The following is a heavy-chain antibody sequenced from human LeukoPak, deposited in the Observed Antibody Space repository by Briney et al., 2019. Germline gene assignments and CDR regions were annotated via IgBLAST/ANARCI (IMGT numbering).Heavy chain of an antibody. CDR3: ARDTPPIAAAGTSNWFDP. D-gene: IGHD6-13*01. Sequence: SVKVSCKASGGTFSSYAISWVRQAPGQGLEWMGGIIPIFGTANYAQKFQGRVTITADESTSTAYMELSSLRSEDTAVYYCARDTPPIAAAGTSNWFDPWGQGTLVTVSS. J-gene: IGHJ5*02. CDR2: IIPIFGTA. CDR1: GGTFSSYA. V-gene: IGHV1-69*13.